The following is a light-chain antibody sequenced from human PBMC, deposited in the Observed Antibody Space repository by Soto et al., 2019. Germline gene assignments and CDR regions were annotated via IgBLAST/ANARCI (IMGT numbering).Light chain of an antibody. CDR3: QQTYSVPYT. V-gene: IGKV1-39*01. J-gene: IGKJ2*01. CDR2: AAS. CDR1: QTVSTY. Sequence: DIQMTQSPSSLSASVGDRVTITCRASQTVSTYLNWYQQKPGKAPNLLIYAASSLQSEVPSRFSGSGSGTDFTLTISSLQSEDFATYYCQQTYSVPYTFGQGTKLKIK.